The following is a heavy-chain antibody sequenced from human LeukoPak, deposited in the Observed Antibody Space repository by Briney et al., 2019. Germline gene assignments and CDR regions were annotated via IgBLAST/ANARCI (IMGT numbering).Heavy chain of an antibody. Sequence: SETLSLTCTVFGGSISSSSYYWGWIHQPPGKGLEWIGNIYYSGSNYYNPSLKSRVTIFQDTSKNQISLKLSSVTAADTAMYYCARTGANRLYYFDSWGQGTLVTVSS. V-gene: IGHV4-39*01. CDR2: IYYSGSN. CDR3: ARTGANRLYYFDS. D-gene: IGHD2-8*02. CDR1: GGSISSSSYY. J-gene: IGHJ4*02.